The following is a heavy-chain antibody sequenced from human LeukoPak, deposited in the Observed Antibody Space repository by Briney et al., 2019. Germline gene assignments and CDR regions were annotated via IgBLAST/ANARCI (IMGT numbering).Heavy chain of an antibody. V-gene: IGHV3-7*01. D-gene: IGHD4-17*01. Sequence: GGSLRLSCAASEFTFSRNWMTWVRQAPGKGLEWVANIKLDGSEKNYVDSVKGRFTISRDNAKNSLYLQMDSLRAEVTAVYYCARLRVTSNYYMDVWGKGTTVTVS. J-gene: IGHJ6*03. CDR1: EFTFSRNW. CDR3: ARLRVTSNYYMDV. CDR2: IKLDGSEK.